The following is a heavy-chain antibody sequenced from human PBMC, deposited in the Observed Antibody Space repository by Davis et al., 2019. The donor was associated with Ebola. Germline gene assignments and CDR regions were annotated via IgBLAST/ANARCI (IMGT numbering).Heavy chain of an antibody. CDR3: TRDGKLGKKYYFDY. CDR2: IRSKANSYAT. J-gene: IGHJ4*02. D-gene: IGHD7-27*01. V-gene: IGHV3-73*01. CDR1: GFTFSGSA. Sequence: GESLKISCAASGFTFSGSAMHWVRQASGKGLEWVGRIRSKANSYATAYAASVKGRFTISRDDSKNTAYLQMNSLKTEDTAVYYCTRDGKLGKKYYFDYWGQGTLVTVSS.